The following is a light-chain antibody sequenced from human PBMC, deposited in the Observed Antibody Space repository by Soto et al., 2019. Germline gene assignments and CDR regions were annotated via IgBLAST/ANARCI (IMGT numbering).Light chain of an antibody. J-gene: IGKJ5*01. Sequence: EIVLTQSPATLSLSPGERATLSCRASQSVSSYLAWYQQKPGQAPRLLIYDASNRATGIPARFSGSGSGTDFTLTISSLEHEDFAVYYRQQRSNWHPITFGQGTRLEIK. CDR1: QSVSSY. CDR3: QQRSNWHPIT. CDR2: DAS. V-gene: IGKV3-11*01.